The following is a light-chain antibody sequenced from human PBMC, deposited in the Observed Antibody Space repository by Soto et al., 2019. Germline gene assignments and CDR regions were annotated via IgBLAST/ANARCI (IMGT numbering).Light chain of an antibody. CDR2: DAS. J-gene: IGKJ5*01. CDR3: QQRINSIT. Sequence: EIVSTQSPATLSSSPLERVTLSCRASQSVGNYFTWYQQKPGQAPRLLIYDASNRAAGIPARFSGSGSGTDFTLTISSLEPEDFAVYYCQQRINSITVGQGTRLEIK. CDR1: QSVGNY. V-gene: IGKV3-11*01.